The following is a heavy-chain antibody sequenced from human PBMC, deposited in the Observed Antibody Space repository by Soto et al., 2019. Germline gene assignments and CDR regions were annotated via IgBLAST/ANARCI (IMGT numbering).Heavy chain of an antibody. CDR3: ARAHYYDSSGYVDY. CDR2: IYSGGST. Sequence: PGGSLRLSCAASGFTVSSNYMSWVRQAPGKGLEWVSVIYSGGSTYYADSVKGRFTISRDNSKNTLYLQMNSLRAEDTAVYYCARAHYYDSSGYVDYWGQGTLVTVSS. V-gene: IGHV3-53*01. D-gene: IGHD3-22*01. CDR1: GFTVSSNY. J-gene: IGHJ4*02.